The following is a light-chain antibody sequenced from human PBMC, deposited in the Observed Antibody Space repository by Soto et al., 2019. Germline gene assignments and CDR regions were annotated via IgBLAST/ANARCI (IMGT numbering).Light chain of an antibody. Sequence: EIVMTQSPATLSVSPGERETLSCRASQRVSSNLAWYQQKPSQAPRLLIYGASTRTTGNPARFSGSGFGTEFILLFCSLQFEDFAVYNCQQYNNGPETFGQGTKV. CDR3: QQYNNGPET. CDR2: GAS. CDR1: QRVSSN. V-gene: IGKV3-15*01. J-gene: IGKJ1*01.